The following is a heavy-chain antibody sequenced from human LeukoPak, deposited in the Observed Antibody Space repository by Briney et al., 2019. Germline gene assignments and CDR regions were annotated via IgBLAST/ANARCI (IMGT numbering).Heavy chain of an antibody. V-gene: IGHV3-53*01. Sequence: PGGSLRLSCAASGFTVSSNYMSWVRQAPGKGLEWVSVIYSGGSTCYADSVKGRFTISRDNSKNTLYLQMNSLRAEDTAVYYCARDAPHYYDSSGYQDYWGQGTLVTVSS. CDR3: ARDAPHYYDSSGYQDY. D-gene: IGHD3-22*01. CDR1: GFTVSSNY. J-gene: IGHJ4*02. CDR2: IYSGGST.